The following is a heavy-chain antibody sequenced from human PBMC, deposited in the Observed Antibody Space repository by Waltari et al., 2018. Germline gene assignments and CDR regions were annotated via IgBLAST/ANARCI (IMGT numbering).Heavy chain of an antibody. D-gene: IGHD3-10*01. CDR2: IYTRGGT. CDR1: GGSVSGDY. V-gene: IGHV4-4*07. CDR3: ARDHRWVGGLVDPFDV. Sequence: QVHLKESGPGLVKPSETLSLTCTVSGGSVSGDYWSWIRQPAGKGLEWIGRIYTRGGTNQNPALTSRVTISVDTSKNQFSLELRSVTAADTAMYYCARDHRWVGGLVDPFDVWGQGTMVTVSS. J-gene: IGHJ3*01.